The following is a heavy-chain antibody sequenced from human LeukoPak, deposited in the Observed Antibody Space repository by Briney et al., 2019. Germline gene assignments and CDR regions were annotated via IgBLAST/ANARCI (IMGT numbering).Heavy chain of an antibody. D-gene: IGHD1-26*01. CDR2: MNPNSGNT. V-gene: IGHV1-8*01. CDR3: PRDGGSYYRDEYFQH. J-gene: IGHJ1*01. CDR1: GYTFTSYD. Sequence: ASVTVSCMASGYTFTSYDINWVRQATGQGLEWVGCMNPNSGNTDYVQKFQGRVTMTRNTSISTAYIELSGLPSEHTDVYYFPRDGGSYYRDEYFQHWGQGTLVTVSS.